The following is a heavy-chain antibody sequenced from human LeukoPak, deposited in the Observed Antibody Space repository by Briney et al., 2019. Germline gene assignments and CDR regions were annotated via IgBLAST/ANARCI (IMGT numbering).Heavy chain of an antibody. CDR1: GFTFTNYA. CDR3: AKGGAVIAAPLDH. Sequence: PGGSLRLSCAASGFTFTNYAMMWVRQAPGKGLQWVSSITSSGGTDYADSVKGRFILSRDSSRNTIYLQMHSLGVEDTALYFSAKGGAVIAAPLDHWGQGTLVTVSS. J-gene: IGHJ4*02. V-gene: IGHV3-23*01. D-gene: IGHD2-15*01. CDR2: ITSSGGT.